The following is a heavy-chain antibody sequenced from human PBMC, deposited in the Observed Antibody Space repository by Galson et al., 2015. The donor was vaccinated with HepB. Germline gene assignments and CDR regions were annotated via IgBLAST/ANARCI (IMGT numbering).Heavy chain of an antibody. CDR2: TLYRSKWSI. V-gene: IGHV6-1*01. Sequence: CAISGDSVSSNRAAWNWIRQSPSRGLEWLGRTLYRSKWSIDYAASVRSRITINPDTSNNQVSLQLNSVTPEDTAVYYCARVGPGRDGYNYGALDIWAQGPMVTVSS. J-gene: IGHJ3*02. CDR1: GDSVSSNRAA. CDR3: ARVGPGRDGYNYGALDI. D-gene: IGHD5-24*01.